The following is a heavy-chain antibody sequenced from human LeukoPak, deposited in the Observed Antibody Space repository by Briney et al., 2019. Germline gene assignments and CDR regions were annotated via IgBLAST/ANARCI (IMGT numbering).Heavy chain of an antibody. CDR1: GGSISSGGYY. V-gene: IGHV4-31*03. CDR2: IYYSGST. J-gene: IGHJ6*02. Sequence: SETLSLTCTVSGGSISSGGYYWSWIRQHPGKGLEWIGYIYYSGSTYYNPSLKSRVTISVDTSKNQFSLKLSSVTAADTAVYYCARSHHNYYDFWSGYSYYYYGMDVWGQGTTVTVSS. D-gene: IGHD3-3*01. CDR3: ARSHHNYYDFWSGYSYYYYGMDV.